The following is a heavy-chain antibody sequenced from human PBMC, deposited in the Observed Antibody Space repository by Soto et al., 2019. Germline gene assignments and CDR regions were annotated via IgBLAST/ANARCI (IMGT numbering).Heavy chain of an antibody. CDR1: GFTFSSYW. V-gene: IGHV3-7*01. CDR3: ARDFWYYDSSGALDY. J-gene: IGHJ4*02. Sequence: GGSLRLSCAASGFTFSSYWMSWVRQAPGKGLEWVANIKQDGSEKYYVDSVKGRFTISRDNAKNSLYLQMNSLRAEDTAVYYCARDFWYYDSSGALDYWGQGTLVTVSS. D-gene: IGHD3-22*01. CDR2: IKQDGSEK.